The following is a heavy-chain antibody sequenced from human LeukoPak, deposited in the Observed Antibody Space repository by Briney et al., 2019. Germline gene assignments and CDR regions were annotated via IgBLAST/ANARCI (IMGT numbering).Heavy chain of an antibody. Sequence: SETLSLTCTVSGGSISSSSYYWGWIRQPPGKGLEWIGSIYYSGSTYYNPSLKSRVTISVDTSKNQFSLKLSSVTAADTAVYYCASEPIVVVPAAPWDWGQGTLVTVSS. CDR3: ASEPIVVVPAAPWD. CDR2: IYYSGST. V-gene: IGHV4-39*07. D-gene: IGHD2-2*01. J-gene: IGHJ4*02. CDR1: GGSISSSSYY.